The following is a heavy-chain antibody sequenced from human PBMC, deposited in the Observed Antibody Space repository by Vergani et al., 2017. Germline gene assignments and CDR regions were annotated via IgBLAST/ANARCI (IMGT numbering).Heavy chain of an antibody. CDR2: IIPIFGTA. Sequence: QVQLVQSGAEVKKPGSSVKVSCKASGGTFSSYAISWVRQAPGQGLEWMGGIIPIFGTANYAQKFQGRVTLTADESTSTAYMELSSLRSEDTAVYYCATSYCTNGVCYMGGYYYYYMDVWGKGTTVTVSS. V-gene: IGHV1-69*12. J-gene: IGHJ6*03. D-gene: IGHD2-8*01. CDR1: GGTFSSYA. CDR3: ATSYCTNGVCYMGGYYYYYMDV.